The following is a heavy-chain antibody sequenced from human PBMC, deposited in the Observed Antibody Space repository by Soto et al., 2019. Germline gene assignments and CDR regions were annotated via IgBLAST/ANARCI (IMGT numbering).Heavy chain of an antibody. D-gene: IGHD3-10*01. CDR1: GGSMSSYY. V-gene: IGHV4-59*01. CDR2: ISYTGTT. CDR3: ARDNYASGTYHPFDY. Sequence: PSQTLSLTCTVSGGSMSSYYWSWIRQPPGKGLEWIGYISYTGTTNYNPSLKSRVTISVDTSKNQFSLKLSSVTAADTAVYYCARDNYASGTYHPFDYLGQGTLVTVAS. J-gene: IGHJ4*02.